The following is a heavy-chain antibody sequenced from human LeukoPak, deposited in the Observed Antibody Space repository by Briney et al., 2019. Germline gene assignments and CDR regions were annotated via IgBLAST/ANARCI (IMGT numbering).Heavy chain of an antibody. CDR2: ISGSGSTI. D-gene: IGHD2-15*01. V-gene: IGHV3-48*03. CDR3: ARGPLGYCSGGSCYSNFQH. J-gene: IGHJ1*01. CDR1: GFTFSSYG. Sequence: GGSLRLSCAASGFTFSSYGMNWVRQAPGKGLEWVSYISGSGSTIYYADSVKGRFTISRDNVKNSLYLQMNSLRAEDTAVYYCARGPLGYCSGGSCYSNFQHWGQGTLVTVSS.